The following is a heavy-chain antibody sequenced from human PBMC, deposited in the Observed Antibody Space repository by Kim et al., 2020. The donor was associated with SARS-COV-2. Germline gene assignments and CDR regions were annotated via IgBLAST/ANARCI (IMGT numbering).Heavy chain of an antibody. V-gene: IGHV3-64D*06. Sequence: YADSVKGRFTISRDNSKNTLYLQMSSLRAEDTAVYYCVKDLGFWSGYMDYWGQGTLVTVSS. D-gene: IGHD3-3*01. CDR3: VKDLGFWSGYMDY. J-gene: IGHJ4*02.